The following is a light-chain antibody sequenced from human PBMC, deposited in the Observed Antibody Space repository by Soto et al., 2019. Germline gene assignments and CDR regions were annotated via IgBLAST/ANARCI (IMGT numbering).Light chain of an antibody. J-gene: IGLJ3*02. Sequence: QTVVTQEPSFSVSPGGTVTLTCGVSSGSVSTRYYPSWYQQTPGQAPRTLIYSTSTRSSGVPDRFSGSIVGNKAALTISGAQADDESDYYCVLYMGNGIWVFGGGTMLTVL. V-gene: IGLV8-61*01. CDR3: VLYMGNGIWV. CDR2: STS. CDR1: SGSVSTRYY.